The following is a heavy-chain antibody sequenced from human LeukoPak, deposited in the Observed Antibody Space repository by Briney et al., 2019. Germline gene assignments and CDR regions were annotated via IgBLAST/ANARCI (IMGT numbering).Heavy chain of an antibody. J-gene: IGHJ4*02. V-gene: IGHV3-33*06. D-gene: IGHD3-22*01. CDR2: IWYDGSNK. CDR3: AKDPYYYDSSGYFDY. CDR1: GFTFSSYG. Sequence: GGSLRLSCAASGFTFSSYGMHWVRQAPGKGLEWVAVIWYDGSNKYYADSVKGRSTISRDNSKNTLYLQMNSLRAEDTAVYYCAKDPYYYDSSGYFDYWGQGTLVTVSS.